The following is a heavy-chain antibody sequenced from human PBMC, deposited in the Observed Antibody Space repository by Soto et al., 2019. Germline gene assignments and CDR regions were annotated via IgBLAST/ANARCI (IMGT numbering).Heavy chain of an antibody. V-gene: IGHV4-4*02. CDR3: VRDEAHYDILTGSSLGRAFDI. CDR1: NTSISSSNW. D-gene: IGHD3-9*01. J-gene: IGHJ3*02. Sequence: QVQLQESGPSLVKPSGTLSLTCVITNTSISSSNWWSWVRQAPGKGLEWIGEIYHTGRTNYAPSLKSRVTKSIDKSNSRFSLRLTSLTAADTAVYYCVRDEAHYDILTGSSLGRAFDIWGQGTMVTVSS. CDR2: IYHTGRT.